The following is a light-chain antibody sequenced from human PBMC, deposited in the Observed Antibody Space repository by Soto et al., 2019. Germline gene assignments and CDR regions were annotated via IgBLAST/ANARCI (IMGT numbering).Light chain of an antibody. CDR3: QHYNSYSEA. CDR2: SAS. CDR1: QTISVY. Sequence: DIQMTQSPSSLSASVGDRVTITCRASQTISVYLNWYQQKPGRAPDVLIYSASTRRSEVPSRFSGSGSGTEFTLTISSLQPDDFATYYCQHYNSYSEAFGQGTKVDIK. V-gene: IGKV1-5*01. J-gene: IGKJ1*01.